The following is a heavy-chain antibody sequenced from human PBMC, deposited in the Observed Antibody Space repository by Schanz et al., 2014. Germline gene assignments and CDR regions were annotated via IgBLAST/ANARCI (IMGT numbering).Heavy chain of an antibody. CDR2: IWYDGNNK. CDR3: ARGRCGSTTCYIDNWFDP. J-gene: IGHJ5*02. D-gene: IGHD2-2*02. V-gene: IGHV3-33*01. CDR1: GFTFSSYG. Sequence: QVQLVESGGGVVQPGRSLRLSCAASGFTFSSYGMHWVRQAPGKGLEWVAVIWYDGNNKYYADSVKGRFTISRDNSKNSLYLQMNSLRAEDTAVYYCARGRCGSTTCYIDNWFDPWGQGTLVTVSS.